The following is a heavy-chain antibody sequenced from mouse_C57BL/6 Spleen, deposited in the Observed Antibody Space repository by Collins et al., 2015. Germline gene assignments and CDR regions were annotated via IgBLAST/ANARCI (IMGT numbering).Heavy chain of an antibody. CDR3: ARESYYYGSRGNY. J-gene: IGHJ2*01. V-gene: IGHV1-55*01. CDR1: GYTFTSYW. Sequence: QVQLQQPGAELXKPGASVKMSCKASGYTFTSYWITWVKQRPGQGLEWIGDIYPGSGSTNYNEKFKSKATLTVDTSSSTAYMQLSSLTSEDSAVYYCARESYYYGSRGNYWGQGTTLTVSS. CDR2: IYPGSGST. D-gene: IGHD1-1*01.